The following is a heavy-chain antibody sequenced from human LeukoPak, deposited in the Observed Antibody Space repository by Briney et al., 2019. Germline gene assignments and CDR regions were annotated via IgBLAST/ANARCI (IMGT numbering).Heavy chain of an antibody. CDR1: GFTFSSYA. J-gene: IGHJ4*02. D-gene: IGHD2-21*01. CDR2: ISGSGGST. CDR3: AKGTRHIVVVDY. V-gene: IGHV3-23*01. Sequence: GGSLRLSCAASGFTFSSYAMSWVRQAPGKGLDWVSAISGSGGSTYYADSVKGRFTISRDNSKNTLYLQMNSLRAEDTAVYYCAKGTRHIVVVDYWGQGTLVTVSS.